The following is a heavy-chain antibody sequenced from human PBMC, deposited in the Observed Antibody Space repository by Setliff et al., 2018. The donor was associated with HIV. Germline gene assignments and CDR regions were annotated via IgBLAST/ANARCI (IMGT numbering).Heavy chain of an antibody. CDR1: GFTFSSYG. D-gene: IGHD4-17*01. Sequence: GGSLRLSCVASGFTFSSYGMHWVRQAPGKGLEWVSGISWNSGSIGYADSVKGRFTMSRDNAKNSLFLQMNGLRDDDSAVYFCATSSPPDDYGDLGGIDHWGQGTLVTVSS. V-gene: IGHV3-9*01. J-gene: IGHJ4*02. CDR3: ATSSPPDDYGDLGGIDH. CDR2: ISWNSGSI.